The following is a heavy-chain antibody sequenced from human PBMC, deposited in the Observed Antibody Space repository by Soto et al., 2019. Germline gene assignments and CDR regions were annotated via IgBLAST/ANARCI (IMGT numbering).Heavy chain of an antibody. CDR1: GFTFSNAW. Sequence: PGGSLRLSCAASGFTFSNAWMSWVRQAPGKGLEWVGRIKSKTDGGTTDYAAPVKGRFTISRDDSKNTLYLQMNSLKTEDTAVYYCTPENLGYCSSTSCYGNWFDPWGQGTLVTVSS. V-gene: IGHV3-15*01. CDR3: TPENLGYCSSTSCYGNWFDP. D-gene: IGHD2-2*01. J-gene: IGHJ5*02. CDR2: IKSKTDGGTT.